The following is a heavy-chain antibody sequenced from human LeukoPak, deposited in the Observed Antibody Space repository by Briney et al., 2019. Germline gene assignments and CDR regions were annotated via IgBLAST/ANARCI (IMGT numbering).Heavy chain of an antibody. J-gene: IGHJ4*02. CDR1: GGSISSYY. V-gene: IGHV4-59*01. CDR3: ARGPLDSGYTYFDY. Sequence: SETLSLTCTVSGGSISSYYWSWIRQPPGKGLEWIGYIYYGENTNYNPSLKSRVTMSVDTSMNQFSLKLNSVTAADTAVYYCARGPLDSGYTYFDYWGQGTLVSVAS. CDR2: IYYGENT. D-gene: IGHD5-12*01.